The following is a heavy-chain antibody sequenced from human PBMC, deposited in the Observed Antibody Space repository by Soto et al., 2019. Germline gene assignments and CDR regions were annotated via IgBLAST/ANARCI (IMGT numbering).Heavy chain of an antibody. V-gene: IGHV3-30-3*01. CDR1: GFTFSSYV. CDR2: ISYDGSKK. J-gene: IGHJ4*02. CDR3: AREMDH. Sequence: QVQLVESGGGVVQPGRSLRLSCAASGFTFSSYVMHWVRQAPGKGLEWVAVISYDGSKKYYADSVKGRFTISRDNSKNTLYLHMNSLRAEDAAVYYCAREMDHWGQGTLVTVSS.